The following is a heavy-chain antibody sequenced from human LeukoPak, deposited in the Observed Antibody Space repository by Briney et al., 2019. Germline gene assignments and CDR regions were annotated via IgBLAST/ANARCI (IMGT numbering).Heavy chain of an antibody. V-gene: IGHV1-24*01. J-gene: IGHJ6*02. D-gene: IGHD1-26*01. CDR3: ARVEEKVLLVGATNYYYYYGMDV. CDR1: GYTLTELS. Sequence: ASVKVSCKVSGYTLTELSMHWVRQAPGKGLEWMGGFDPEDGETIYAQKFQGRVTMTEDTSTDTAYMELSSLRSEDTAVYYCARVEEKVLLVGATNYYYYYGMDVWGQGTTVTVSS. CDR2: FDPEDGET.